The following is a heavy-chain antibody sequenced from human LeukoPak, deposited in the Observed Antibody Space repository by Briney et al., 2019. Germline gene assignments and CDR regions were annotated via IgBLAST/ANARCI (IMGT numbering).Heavy chain of an antibody. V-gene: IGHV3-21*06. CDR3: ARVAEAAAFDS. D-gene: IGHD6-13*01. CDR1: GFTFSSYS. CDR2: ISRNSRYI. J-gene: IGHJ4*02. Sequence: PGGSLRLSCAASGFTFSSYSMNWVRQAPGKGLEWVSSISRNSRYIYYADSMRGRFTISRGNAKNSLYLQMNSLKPEDTAVYYCARVAEAAAFDSWGQGTLVTVSS.